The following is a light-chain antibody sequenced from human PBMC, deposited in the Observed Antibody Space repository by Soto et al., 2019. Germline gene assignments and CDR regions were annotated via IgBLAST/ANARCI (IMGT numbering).Light chain of an antibody. Sequence: QSAPTQPPSASGSPGQSVTFSCTGTSSDVGGYNYVSWYQQYPGKAPKLMIYEVYKRHSGVPDRFSGSKSGNTASLTVSGLQPVDEADYYCCAYADSSTWVFGGGTKLTVL. J-gene: IGLJ2*01. CDR2: EVY. V-gene: IGLV2-8*01. CDR3: CAYADSSTWV. CDR1: SSDVGGYNY.